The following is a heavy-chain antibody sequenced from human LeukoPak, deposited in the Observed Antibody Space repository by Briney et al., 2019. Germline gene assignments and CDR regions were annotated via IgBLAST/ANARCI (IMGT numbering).Heavy chain of an antibody. CDR1: GFTFYSYE. CDR3: ARASGYSYGPLDY. J-gene: IGHJ4*02. Sequence: GGSLRLSCAASGFTFYSYEMNWVRQAPGKGLEWVSHISSSGYTIYYADSVKGRFTISRDNAKNSLYLQMNSLRVEDTAVYYCARASGYSYGPLDYWGQGTLVTVSS. V-gene: IGHV3-48*03. D-gene: IGHD5-18*01. CDR2: ISSSGYTI.